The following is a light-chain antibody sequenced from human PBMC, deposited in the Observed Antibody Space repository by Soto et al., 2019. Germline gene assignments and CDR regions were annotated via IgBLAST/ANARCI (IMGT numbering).Light chain of an antibody. Sequence: DIQMTQSPSSVSASLGHRVTITCRASQHISTWLVWYQQKPGKAPQLLIYAASSLQTGVPSRFSGSGSGTDFSLTISSLQPEDYATYYCQQANSFPFTFGQGTRLEI. V-gene: IGKV1-12*01. CDR2: AAS. CDR1: QHISTW. J-gene: IGKJ2*01. CDR3: QQANSFPFT.